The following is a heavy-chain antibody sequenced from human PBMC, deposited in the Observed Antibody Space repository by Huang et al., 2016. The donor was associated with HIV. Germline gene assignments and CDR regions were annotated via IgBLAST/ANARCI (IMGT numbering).Heavy chain of an antibody. D-gene: IGHD5-18*01. CDR1: GYTFSSFG. J-gene: IGHJ6*03. Sequence: QVQLVQSGAEVKKPGASVKVSCKASGYTFSSFGISWVRQAPGQGLEWVGWISGYNGNTKFAQKFQGRLTMTTEPSTSTAYMELRSLRSDDTAVYYCARGGGIQLWLLGYYYMDVWGNGTTVTVSS. V-gene: IGHV1-18*01. CDR3: ARGGGIQLWLLGYYYMDV. CDR2: ISGYNGNT.